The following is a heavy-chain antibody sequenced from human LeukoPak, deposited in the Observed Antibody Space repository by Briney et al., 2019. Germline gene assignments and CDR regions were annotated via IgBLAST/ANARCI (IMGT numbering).Heavy chain of an antibody. Sequence: GGSLRLSCAASGFTFDDYAMHWVRQAPGKGLEWVSGISWNSGSIGYADSVKGRFTISRDNAKNSLYLQMNSLRAEDTAVYYCAGTSGWEYWGQGTLVTVSS. CDR2: ISWNSGSI. J-gene: IGHJ4*02. CDR3: AGTSGWEY. V-gene: IGHV3-9*01. D-gene: IGHD6-19*01. CDR1: GFTFDDYA.